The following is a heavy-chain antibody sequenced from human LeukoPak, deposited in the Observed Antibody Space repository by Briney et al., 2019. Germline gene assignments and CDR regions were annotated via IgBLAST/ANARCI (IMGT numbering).Heavy chain of an antibody. J-gene: IGHJ5*01. D-gene: IGHD3-16*01. V-gene: IGHV3-48*03. CDR2: INSGGITK. CDR1: GFTFNTYE. CDR3: ARVRGYWFDS. Sequence: PGGPLRLSCAASGFTFNTYEMNWVRQAPGKGLEWVSYINSGGITKYYADSMKGRFTISRDNAKNSLSLQMNSLRAEDTAVYYCARVRGYWFDSWGQGTLVTVSS.